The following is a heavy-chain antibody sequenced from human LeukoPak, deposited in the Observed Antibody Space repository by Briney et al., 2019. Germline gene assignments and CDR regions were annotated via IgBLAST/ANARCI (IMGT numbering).Heavy chain of an antibody. CDR1: GFTFSSYT. D-gene: IGHD4-17*01. J-gene: IGHJ4*02. V-gene: IGHV3-21*01. CDR3: ARGHTAVTRHFDF. Sequence: PGGSLRLSCAASGFTFSSYTMNWVRQAPGKGLEWVSSISRSSSYIYYADSVKGRFTISRDNAKNSLYLQMNSLRAEDTAVYYCARGHTAVTRHFDFWGQGTLVTVSS. CDR2: ISRSSSYI.